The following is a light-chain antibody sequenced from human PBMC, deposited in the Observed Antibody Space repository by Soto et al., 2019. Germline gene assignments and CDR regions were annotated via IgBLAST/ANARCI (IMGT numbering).Light chain of an antibody. Sequence: EVVLTQSPGTLSLSPGERATLSCRASQSISSSYLAWYQQRPGQAPRLLIHGASSRATGIPDRVSGSGSGTDFTLTISRLEPEDFAVYYCQQYGISSHTFGQGTKLEIK. V-gene: IGKV3-20*01. CDR1: QSISSSY. CDR2: GAS. CDR3: QQYGISSHT. J-gene: IGKJ2*01.